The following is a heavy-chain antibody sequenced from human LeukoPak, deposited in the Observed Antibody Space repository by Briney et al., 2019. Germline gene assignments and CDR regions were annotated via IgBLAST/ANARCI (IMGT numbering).Heavy chain of an antibody. Sequence: SVKVSCKASGGTFNNYAFSWVRQAPGQGLEWKGGIIPIFGIPTYAQTFQGRVTISMDGSTSTVYMELSSLRYEDTAVFYCASGPGGCSSASCSAAYYYYMDVWGDGTTVTVSS. J-gene: IGHJ6*03. D-gene: IGHD2-2*01. CDR3: ASGPGGCSSASCSAAYYYYMDV. CDR2: IIPIFGIP. CDR1: GGTFNNYA. V-gene: IGHV1-69*05.